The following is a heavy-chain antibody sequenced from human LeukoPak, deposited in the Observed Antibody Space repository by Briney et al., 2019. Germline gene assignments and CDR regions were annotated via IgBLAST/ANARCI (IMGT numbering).Heavy chain of an antibody. CDR1: GFTFNSYS. Sequence: GGSLRLSCAASGFTFNSYSMNWVRQAPGKGLEWVSSISSSSSYIYYADSVKGRFTISRDNAKNSLYLQMNSLRAEDTAVYYCARANTAADIDYWGQGTLVTVSS. CDR3: ARANTAADIDY. CDR2: ISSSSSYI. J-gene: IGHJ4*02. D-gene: IGHD6-25*01. V-gene: IGHV3-21*01.